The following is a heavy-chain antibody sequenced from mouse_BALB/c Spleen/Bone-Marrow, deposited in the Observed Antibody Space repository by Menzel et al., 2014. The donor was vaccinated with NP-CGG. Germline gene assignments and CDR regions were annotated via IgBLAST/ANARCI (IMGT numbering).Heavy chain of an antibody. V-gene: IGHV1-80*01. CDR1: GYVFTDYW. J-gene: IGHJ3*01. CDR3: ARSATGSFAY. D-gene: IGHD1-1*01. CDR2: IFPVNADT. Sequence: QVQLQQSGAELVRPGSSVKISCKASGYVFTDYWMNWLRQRPGQGLEWIGQIFPVNADTNYKANFKDKVTLTADKSSTTAYMRLNSLTSEDSAVYFCARSATGSFAYWGQGTLVTVSA.